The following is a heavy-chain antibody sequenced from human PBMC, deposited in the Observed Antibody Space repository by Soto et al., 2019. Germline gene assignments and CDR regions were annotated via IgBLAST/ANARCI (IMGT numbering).Heavy chain of an antibody. CDR1: GGTFSSYA. J-gene: IGHJ4*02. V-gene: IGHV1-69*13. D-gene: IGHD3-22*01. Sequence: SVKVSFKASGGTFSSYAISWVRQAPGQGLEWMGGIIPIFGTANYAQKFQGRVTITADESTSTAYMELSSLRSEDTAVYYCARDYSSGSPFDYWGQGTLVTVSS. CDR3: ARDYSSGSPFDY. CDR2: IIPIFGTA.